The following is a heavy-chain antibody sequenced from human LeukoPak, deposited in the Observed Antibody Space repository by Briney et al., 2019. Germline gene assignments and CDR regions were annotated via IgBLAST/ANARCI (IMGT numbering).Heavy chain of an antibody. J-gene: IGHJ5*02. D-gene: IGHD4-17*01. CDR3: ARDPNLRYDWFDP. CDR2: INPNSGGT. Sequence: ASVKVSCKASGYTFTGYYMHWVRQAPGQGLEWMGWINPNSGGTNYAQKFQGRVTMTRDTSISTAYMEPSRLRSDDTAVYYCARDPNLRYDWFDPWGQGTLVTVSS. V-gene: IGHV1-2*02. CDR1: GYTFTGYY.